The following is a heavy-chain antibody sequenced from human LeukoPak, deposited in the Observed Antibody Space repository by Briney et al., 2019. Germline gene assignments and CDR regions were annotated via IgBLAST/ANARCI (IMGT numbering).Heavy chain of an antibody. Sequence: GGSLRLSCAASGFTFSGYWMSWVRQAPGKGLEWVANINQDGSEKYYVDSVKGRFTISRDNAKNSLYLQMNSLRAEDPAVYYCARVEKVLLWFGELLSSYYYYGMDVWGQGTTVTVSS. V-gene: IGHV3-7*01. CDR3: ARVEKVLLWFGELLSSYYYYGMDV. J-gene: IGHJ6*02. CDR1: GFTFSGYW. CDR2: INQDGSEK. D-gene: IGHD3-10*01.